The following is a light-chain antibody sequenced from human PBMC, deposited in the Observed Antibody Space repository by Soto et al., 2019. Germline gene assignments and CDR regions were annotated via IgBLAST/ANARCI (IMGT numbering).Light chain of an antibody. CDR2: HAS. CDR1: QNIGSS. Sequence: DIQMTQSPSTLAASVGDRVTITCRASQNIGSSLAWYQQKPGNAPNLLINHASNLESGVPPRFSGSGSGTEFTLTISSLQPDDSATYYCQQYHNYRTFGQGTKVDTK. J-gene: IGKJ1*01. CDR3: QQYHNYRT. V-gene: IGKV1-5*01.